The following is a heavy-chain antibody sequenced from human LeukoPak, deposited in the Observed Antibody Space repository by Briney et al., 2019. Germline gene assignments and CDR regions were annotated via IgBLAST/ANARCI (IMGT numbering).Heavy chain of an antibody. CDR1: GGTLNSYV. Sequence: ASVKVSCKASGGTLNSYVISWVRQAPGQGLEWMGGIIPISGTTNHAQKFQGRVTITADRSTSTAYMELSSLRSEDTAVYYCARVGVIINPYYYYYYMDVWGKGTTVTISS. J-gene: IGHJ6*03. CDR2: IIPISGTT. D-gene: IGHD3-10*01. CDR3: ARVGVIINPYYYYYYMDV. V-gene: IGHV1-69*06.